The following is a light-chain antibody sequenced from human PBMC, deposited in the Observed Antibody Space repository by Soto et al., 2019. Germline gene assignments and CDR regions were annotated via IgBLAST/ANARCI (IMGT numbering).Light chain of an antibody. J-gene: IGLJ1*01. CDR3: AAWDDSLNGYV. CDR1: SSNIGSNT. CDR2: SNN. V-gene: IGLV1-44*01. Sequence: QSALTQPLSASRTPGQRVTISCSGSSSNIGSNTVNWYQQLPGTAPKLLIYSNNQRPSGVPDRFSGSKSGTSASLAISGLQSEDEADYYCAAWDDSLNGYVFGTGTKVTVL.